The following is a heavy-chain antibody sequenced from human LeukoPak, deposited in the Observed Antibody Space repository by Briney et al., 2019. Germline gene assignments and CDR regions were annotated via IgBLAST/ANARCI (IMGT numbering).Heavy chain of an antibody. D-gene: IGHD3-22*01. CDR3: ARSPLAFYDSSGYPRVWFDP. V-gene: IGHV4-30-2*01. CDR1: GDSISSGGYS. CDR2: ISQSGDI. J-gene: IGHJ5*02. Sequence: SQTLSLTCTVSGDSISSGGYSWSWIRQPPGKGLEWIGYIYHIGYISQSGDIYQNPSLKSRVTISLDTSRNQFSLKLSSVTAADTAVYYCARSPLAFYDSSGYPRVWFDPWGQGTLVTVSS.